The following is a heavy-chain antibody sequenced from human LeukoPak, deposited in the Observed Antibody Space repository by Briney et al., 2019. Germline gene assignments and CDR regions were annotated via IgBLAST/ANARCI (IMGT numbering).Heavy chain of an antibody. J-gene: IGHJ4*02. D-gene: IGHD3-16*01. Sequence: SETLSLTCSVSGGSISTYYWTWIRLSPGKGLDWIGYIYYSGTTNYNPSLKSRVSMSVDTSRNQFSLRLSSVTAADTAIYYCARGTVQMGMGERFFDFWGQGTLVTV. CDR1: GGSISTYY. CDR2: IYYSGTT. V-gene: IGHV4-59*01. CDR3: ARGTVQMGMGERFFDF.